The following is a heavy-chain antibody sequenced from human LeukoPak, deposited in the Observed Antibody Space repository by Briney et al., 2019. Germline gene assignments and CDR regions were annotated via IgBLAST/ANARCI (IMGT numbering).Heavy chain of an antibody. CDR1: GFTFSSSA. V-gene: IGHV3-23*01. CDR3: AKSGTEDGYNIYFDH. CDR2: ISVSGGGT. Sequence: GGSLRLSCAASGFTFSSSAMGWVRQAPGKGLELISLISVSGGGTHYADSVRGRFTISRDTSKNTLYVQMNTLRAEDTAVYYCAKSGTEDGYNIYFDHWGREALITVSS. J-gene: IGHJ4*02. D-gene: IGHD5-24*01.